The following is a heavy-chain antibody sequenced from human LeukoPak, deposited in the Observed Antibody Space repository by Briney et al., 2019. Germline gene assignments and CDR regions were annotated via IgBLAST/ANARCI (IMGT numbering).Heavy chain of an antibody. V-gene: IGHV1-69*04. CDR2: IIPILGIA. CDR1: GGTFSSYA. J-gene: IGHJ6*02. D-gene: IGHD6-13*01. CDR3: ARARIAADPAKNYYYYGMDV. Sequence: ASVKVSCKASGGTFSSYAISWVRQAPGQGLEWMGRIIPILGIANYAQKLQGRVTITADKSTSTAYMELSSLRSEDTAVYYCARARIAADPAKNYYYYGMDVWGQGTTVTVSS.